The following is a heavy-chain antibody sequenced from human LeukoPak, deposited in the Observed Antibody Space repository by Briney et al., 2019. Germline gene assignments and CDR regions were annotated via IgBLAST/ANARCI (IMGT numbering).Heavy chain of an antibody. D-gene: IGHD6-6*01. CDR3: ARVRGDSSSSFYFDY. V-gene: IGHV4-30-2*01. CDR2: IYHSGST. J-gene: IGHJ4*02. CDR1: GGSISSGGYY. Sequence: PSETLSLTCTVSGGSISSGGYYWSWIRQPPGKGLEWIGYIYHSGSTYYNPSLKSRVTISVDRSKNQFSLKLSSVTAADTAVYYCARVRGDSSSSFYFDYWGQGTLVTVSS.